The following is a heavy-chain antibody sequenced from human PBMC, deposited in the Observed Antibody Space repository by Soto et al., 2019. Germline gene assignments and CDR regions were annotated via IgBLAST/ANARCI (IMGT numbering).Heavy chain of an antibody. D-gene: IGHD3-16*02. J-gene: IGHJ3*02. CDR1: GFTFSSYW. CDR2: IKQDGSEK. V-gene: IGHV3-7*01. Sequence: PGGSLRLSCAASGFTFSSYWMSWVRQAPGKGLEWVANIKQDGSEKYYVDSVKGRFTISRDNAKNSLYLQMNSLRAEDTAVYYCARVKSSSYTGNDAFDIWGQGTMVTVSS. CDR3: ARVKSSSYTGNDAFDI.